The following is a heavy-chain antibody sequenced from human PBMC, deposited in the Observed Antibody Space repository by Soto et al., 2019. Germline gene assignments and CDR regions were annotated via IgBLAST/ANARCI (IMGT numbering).Heavy chain of an antibody. V-gene: IGHV2-5*02. D-gene: IGHD2-2*01. CDR3: AHRFSTRYCSSASCRGAFYV. CDR1: GFSLSTYGVG. J-gene: IGHJ3*01. Sequence: SGPTLVNPTQTLTLTCTSSGFSLSTYGVGVGWIRQPPGKALEWLALIYWDNDKRYSPSLKSRLTITKDTSKNQVVLTMTDMDPVDTATYYCAHRFSTRYCSSASCRGAFYVWGQGTLVTVSS. CDR2: IYWDNDK.